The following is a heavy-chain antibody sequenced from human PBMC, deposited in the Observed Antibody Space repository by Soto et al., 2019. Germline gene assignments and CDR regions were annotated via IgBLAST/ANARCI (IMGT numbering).Heavy chain of an antibody. V-gene: IGHV3-53*01. D-gene: IGHD6-19*01. CDR1: VFTVSINY. Sequence: WGSLRISCASSVFTVSINYMSWVRQAPGKGLEWVSVIYSGGSTYYADSVKGRFTISRDNSKNTLYLQMNSLRAEDTAVYYCARDMRSSGWHWYFDLWGRGTLVTVS. J-gene: IGHJ2*01. CDR3: ARDMRSSGWHWYFDL. CDR2: IYSGGST.